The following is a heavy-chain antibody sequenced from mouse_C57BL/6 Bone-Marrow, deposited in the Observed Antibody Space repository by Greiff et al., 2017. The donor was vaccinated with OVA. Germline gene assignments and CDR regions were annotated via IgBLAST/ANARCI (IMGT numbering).Heavy chain of an antibody. V-gene: IGHV1-26*01. CDR1: GYTFTDYY. J-gene: IGHJ4*01. D-gene: IGHD2-3*01. CDR2: INPNNGGT. CDR3: ARLWLLPYAMDY. Sequence: VQLQQSGPELVKPGASVKISCKASGYTFTDYYMTWVKQSHGKSLEWIGDINPNNGGTSYTQKFKGKATLTVDKSSSTAYMELRSLTSEDSAVYYCARLWLLPYAMDYWGQGTSVTVSS.